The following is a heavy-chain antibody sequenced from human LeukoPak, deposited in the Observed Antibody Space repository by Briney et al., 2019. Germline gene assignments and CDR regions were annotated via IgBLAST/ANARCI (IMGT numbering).Heavy chain of an antibody. D-gene: IGHD6-13*01. J-gene: IGHJ5*02. CDR2: IYHSGST. V-gene: IGHV4-4*02. Sequence: PSETLSPTCAVSGGSISSSNWWSWVRQPPGKGLEWIGEIYHSGSTNYNPSLKSRVTISVDKSKNQFSLKLSSVTAADTAVYYCARAIAAGTINWFDPWGQGTLVTVSS. CDR3: ARAIAAGTINWFDP. CDR1: GGSISSSNW.